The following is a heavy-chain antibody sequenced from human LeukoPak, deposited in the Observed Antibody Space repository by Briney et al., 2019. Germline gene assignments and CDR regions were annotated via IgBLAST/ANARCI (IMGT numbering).Heavy chain of an antibody. CDR1: GFTFGDYA. D-gene: IGHD2-15*01. Sequence: PGGSLRLSCTASGFTFGDYAMSWFRQAPGKGLEWVSSISRSGSTKYYADSVKGRFTISRDNAKNSLFLQMNSLRAEDTAVYYCARVLRYCSGGNCYSGGLGYMDVWGKGTTVTISS. CDR2: ISRSGSTK. CDR3: ARVLRYCSGGNCYSGGLGYMDV. V-gene: IGHV3-11*01. J-gene: IGHJ6*03.